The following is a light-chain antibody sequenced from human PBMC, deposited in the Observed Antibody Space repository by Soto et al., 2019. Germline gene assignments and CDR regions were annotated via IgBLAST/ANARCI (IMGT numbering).Light chain of an antibody. Sequence: DIQMTQSPSSLSASVGDRVTITCQASRGIDTYLAWFQQKPGKAPKTLIYAASSLHSGVPSRFSGSGFGTDFTLTISSLQPEDFATYYCQQANSFPLTFGQGTRLRL. CDR3: QQANSFPLT. J-gene: IGKJ5*01. V-gene: IGKV1-16*01. CDR2: AAS. CDR1: RGIDTY.